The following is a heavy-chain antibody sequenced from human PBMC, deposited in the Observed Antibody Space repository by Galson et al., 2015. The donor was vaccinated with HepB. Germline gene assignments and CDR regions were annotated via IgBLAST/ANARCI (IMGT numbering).Heavy chain of an antibody. Sequence: SVKVSCKASGYTFTSYGINWVRQAPGQGLEWMGWINPNSGGTNYAQKFQGWVTMTRDTSISTAYMELSRLRSDDTAVYYCARGGDSGTDAFDIWGQGTMVTVSS. J-gene: IGHJ3*02. CDR3: ARGGDSGTDAFDI. CDR2: INPNSGGT. CDR1: GYTFTSYG. D-gene: IGHD2-15*01. V-gene: IGHV1-2*04.